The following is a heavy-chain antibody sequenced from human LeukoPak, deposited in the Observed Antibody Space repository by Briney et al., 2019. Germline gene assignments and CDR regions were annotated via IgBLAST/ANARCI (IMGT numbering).Heavy chain of an antibody. CDR2: ISWNSVNI. CDR1: GLTFDDYA. V-gene: IGHV3-9*01. J-gene: IGHJ4*02. D-gene: IGHD2-21*01. CDR3: AREDCGGDCYYDY. Sequence: GGSLRLSCAASGLTFDDYAMHWVRQAPGRGLEWVSGISWNSVNIGYADSVKGRFTISRDNAKNSLYLQMNSLRAEDTAVYYCAREDCGGDCYYDYWGQGTLVTVSS.